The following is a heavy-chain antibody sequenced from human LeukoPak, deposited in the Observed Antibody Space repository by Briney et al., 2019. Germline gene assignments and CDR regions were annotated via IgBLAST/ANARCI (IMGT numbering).Heavy chain of an antibody. CDR1: GFTFSSYA. CDR3: ARAKIVVVINDAFDI. Sequence: PSGGSLRLSCAASGFTFSSYAMSWVRQAPGKGLEWVSSFSGSGGSTYYADSVRGRFAISRDNSKNTLYLQMNSLRAEDTAVYYCARAKIVVVINDAFDIWGQGTMVTVSS. V-gene: IGHV3-23*01. CDR2: FSGSGGST. D-gene: IGHD3-22*01. J-gene: IGHJ3*02.